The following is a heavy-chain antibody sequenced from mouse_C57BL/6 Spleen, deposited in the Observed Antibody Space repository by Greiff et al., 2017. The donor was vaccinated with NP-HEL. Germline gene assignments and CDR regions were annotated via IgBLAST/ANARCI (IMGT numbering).Heavy chain of an antibody. J-gene: IGHJ1*03. D-gene: IGHD2-1*01. Sequence: QVQLQQPGAELVKPGASVKLSCKASGYTFTSYWMQWVKQRPGQGLEWIGEIDPSDSYTNYNQKFKGKATLTVDTSSSTAYMQLSSLTSEDSAVYYCARWGVNSRWYSDGWGTGTTVTVSS. V-gene: IGHV1-50*01. CDR1: GYTFTSYW. CDR3: ARWGVNSRWYSDG. CDR2: IDPSDSYT.